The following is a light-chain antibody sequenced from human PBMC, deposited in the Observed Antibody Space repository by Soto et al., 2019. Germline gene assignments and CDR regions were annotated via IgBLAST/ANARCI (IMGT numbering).Light chain of an antibody. CDR1: QSVLSSSNNKDY. CDR2: WAS. V-gene: IGKV4-1*01. Sequence: DIVMTQSPDSLAVSLGERATLDCKSSQSVLSSSNNKDYLAWYQQKPGQPPKLLISWASTRESGVPDRFSVSGSGTDFTLTISSLQAEDVAVYYCQQYYSTPCTFGQGTKLEI. CDR3: QQYYSTPCT. J-gene: IGKJ2*02.